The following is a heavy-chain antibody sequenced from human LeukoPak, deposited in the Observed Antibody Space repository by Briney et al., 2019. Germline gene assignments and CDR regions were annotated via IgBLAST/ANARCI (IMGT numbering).Heavy chain of an antibody. V-gene: IGHV3-23*01. J-gene: IGHJ4*02. CDR1: GFTFSNYA. D-gene: IGHD3-22*01. CDR3: AKDGSGYYPNYFDY. Sequence: GGSLRLSCAASGFTFSNYAMSWVRQAPGKGLEWVSGITGSGVGTYYADSGKGRCTISRDNSKKTLYLQMNSLRAEDTAVYYCAKDGSGYYPNYFDYWGQGTLVTVSS. CDR2: ITGSGVGT.